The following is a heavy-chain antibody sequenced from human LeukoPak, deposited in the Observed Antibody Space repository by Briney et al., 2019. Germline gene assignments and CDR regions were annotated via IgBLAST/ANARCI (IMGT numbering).Heavy chain of an antibody. CDR3: AKDALSGYCSSTSCYLIPYYYYYYMDV. J-gene: IGHJ6*03. V-gene: IGHV3-23*01. Sequence: GGTLRLSCAASGFTFSSYGMSWVRQAPGKGLEWVSAISGSGGSTYYADSVKGRFTISRDNSKNTLYLQMNSLRAEDTAVYYCAKDALSGYCSSTSCYLIPYYYYYYMDVWGKGTTVTISS. CDR2: ISGSGGST. CDR1: GFTFSSYG. D-gene: IGHD2-2*01.